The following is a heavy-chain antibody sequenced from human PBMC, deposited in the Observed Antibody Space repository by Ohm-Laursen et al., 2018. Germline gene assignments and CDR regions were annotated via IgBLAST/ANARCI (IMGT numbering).Heavy chain of an antibody. D-gene: IGHD6-6*01. Sequence: TQTLTLTCTFSGFSLSTSGVGVGWIRQPPGKALEWLALIYWSDDKRYSPSLKSRLTITKDTSKNQVVLTVTNMDPVDTATYYCTRSFSSSPLDYWGQGILVTVSS. V-gene: IGHV2-5*01. CDR3: TRSFSSSPLDY. CDR2: IYWSDDK. CDR1: GFSLSTSGVG. J-gene: IGHJ4*02.